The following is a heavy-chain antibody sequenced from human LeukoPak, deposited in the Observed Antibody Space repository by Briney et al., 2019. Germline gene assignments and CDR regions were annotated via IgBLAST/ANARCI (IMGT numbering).Heavy chain of an antibody. CDR1: NDSISKYY. Sequence: SETLSLTCTVSNDSISKYYWSWIRQPPGKRLEWIGYIYYSGSTNCNPSLKSRVTISVDTSKNQFSLKLTSVTAADTAVYFCARGWEPTGRWYFDLWGRGTLVTVSS. CDR3: ARGWEPTGRWYFDL. J-gene: IGHJ2*01. D-gene: IGHD1-26*01. CDR2: IYYSGST. V-gene: IGHV4-59*01.